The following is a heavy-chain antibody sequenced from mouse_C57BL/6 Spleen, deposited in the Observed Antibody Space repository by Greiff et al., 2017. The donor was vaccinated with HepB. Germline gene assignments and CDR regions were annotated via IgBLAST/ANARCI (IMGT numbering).Heavy chain of an antibody. Sequence: VQLQQPGAELVKPGASVKLSCKASGYTFTSYWMHWVKQRPGQGLEWIGMIHPNSGSTNYNEKFKSKATLTVAKSSSTAYMQLSSLTSEDSAVYYCARSGGNYPYAMDYWGQGTSVTVAS. V-gene: IGHV1-64*01. D-gene: IGHD2-1*01. CDR1: GYTFTSYW. CDR2: IHPNSGST. J-gene: IGHJ4*01. CDR3: ARSGGNYPYAMDY.